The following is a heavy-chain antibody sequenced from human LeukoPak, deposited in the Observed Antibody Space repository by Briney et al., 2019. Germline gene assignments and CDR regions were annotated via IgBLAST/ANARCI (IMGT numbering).Heavy chain of an antibody. CDR2: SALEDGET. Sequence: ASVKVSCTGSGYTLTDLSMHWVRQAPGKGLEWVGSSALEDGETMYAQKLQGRVTMTEDTSTNTAYMEVSSLKSDDTAVYFCSTAYGGNLVDFWGQGTLVTVSS. CDR3: STAYGGNLVDF. J-gene: IGHJ4*02. D-gene: IGHD1-26*01. CDR1: GYTLTDLS. V-gene: IGHV1-24*01.